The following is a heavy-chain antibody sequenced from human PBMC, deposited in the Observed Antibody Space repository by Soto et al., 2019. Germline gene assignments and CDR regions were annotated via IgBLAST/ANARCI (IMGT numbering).Heavy chain of an antibody. CDR3: ARGGHVVVVTAALDY. CDR2: VNPSRCHT. J-gene: IGHJ4*02. V-gene: IGHV1-46*01. D-gene: IGHD2-21*02. CDR1: GDTFTEYY. Sequence: QVQLMQSGAEVKKPGASVKVSCKASGDTFTEYYIHWVRQAPGQGLAWMGTVNPSRCHTTYSQHSQGRVTMTRDTATTTLYMELTSLTSEDTAVYYCARGGHVVVVTAALDYWGQGTLVTVSS.